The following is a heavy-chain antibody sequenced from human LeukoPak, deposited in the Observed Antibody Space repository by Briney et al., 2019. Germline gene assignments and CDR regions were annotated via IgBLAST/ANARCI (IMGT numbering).Heavy chain of an antibody. CDR2: ISSSSYI. J-gene: IGHJ4*02. D-gene: IGHD5-24*01. CDR1: GFTFSSYS. V-gene: IGHV3-21*01. CDR3: ARDLAYHTINYFDY. Sequence: GGSLRLSCAASGFTFSSYSMNWVRQAPGKGLEWVSSISSSSYIYYADSVKGRFTISRDNAKNSLYLQMNSLRAEDTAVYYCARDLAYHTINYFDYWGQGTLVTVSS.